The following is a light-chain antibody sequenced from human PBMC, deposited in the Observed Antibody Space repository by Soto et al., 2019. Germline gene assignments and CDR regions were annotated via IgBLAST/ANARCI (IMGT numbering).Light chain of an antibody. J-gene: IGKJ1*01. Sequence: EIQMTQAPATMSDSVGDRVTGTCRASQSVSSFLAWYQQKPGKDPKVLIYDDSTLENGVQSRFSVSGSGTEFTLPLRSLLPDEFATYDCPPYNRYWPVGKLTQVDLK. CDR1: QSVSSF. CDR3: PPYNRYWP. V-gene: IGKV1-5*01. CDR2: DDS.